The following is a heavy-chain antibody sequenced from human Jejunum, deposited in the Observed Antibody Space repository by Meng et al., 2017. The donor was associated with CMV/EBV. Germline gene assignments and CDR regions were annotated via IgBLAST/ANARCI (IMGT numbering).Heavy chain of an antibody. J-gene: IGHJ5*02. D-gene: IGHD3-16*01. Sequence: CKALGYIFTADFIFWVRQAPGQGLEWMGWINSNSGATNYAQNFQGRVTMTRDTSISTVYMDLNSLTSDDTAIYYCVPYRTSSYWFGPWGQGTLVTVSS. CDR3: VPYRTSSYWFGP. CDR1: GYIFTADF. CDR2: INSNSGAT. V-gene: IGHV1-2*02.